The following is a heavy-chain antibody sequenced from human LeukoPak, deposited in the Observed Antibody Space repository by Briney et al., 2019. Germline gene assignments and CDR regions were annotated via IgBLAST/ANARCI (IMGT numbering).Heavy chain of an antibody. V-gene: IGHV1-18*01. CDR2: ISAYNGNT. D-gene: IGHD3-3*01. Sequence: ASVKVSCKASGYTFTSSGISWVGRAPGQGLEWMGWISAYNGNTNYAQKPQGRVTMTTDTSTSTAYMELRSLRSDDTAVYYCARDEGRRLRFLEWFSYFDYWGQGTLVTVSS. J-gene: IGHJ4*02. CDR3: ARDEGRRLRFLEWFSYFDY. CDR1: GYTFTSSG.